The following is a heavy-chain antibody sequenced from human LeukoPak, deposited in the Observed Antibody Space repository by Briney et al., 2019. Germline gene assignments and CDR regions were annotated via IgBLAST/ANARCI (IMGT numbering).Heavy chain of an antibody. CDR3: VRGGDLSWFDP. CDR2: IYYSGST. J-gene: IGHJ5*02. CDR1: GGSISSYY. V-gene: IGHV4-59*01. D-gene: IGHD3-10*01. Sequence: SETLSLTCTVSGGSISSYYWSWIRQPPGKGLEWIGYIYYSGSTNYNPSLKSRVTISVDTSKNQFSLKLSSVTAADTAVYYCVRGGDLSWFDPWGQGTLVTVSS.